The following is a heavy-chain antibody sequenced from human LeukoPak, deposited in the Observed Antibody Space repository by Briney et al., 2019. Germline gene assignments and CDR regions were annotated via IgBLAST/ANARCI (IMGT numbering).Heavy chain of an antibody. V-gene: IGHV1-69*04. CDR2: IIPILGIA. J-gene: IGHJ4*02. D-gene: IGHD3-10*01. CDR3: VTNSGMHYFDY. CDR1: GGTFSSYA. Sequence: ASVKVSCKASGGTFSSYAISWVRQAPGQGLEWMGRIIPILGIANYAQKFQGRVTITADKSTSTAYMELSSLRSEDTAVYYCVTNSGMHYFDYWGQGTLVTVSS.